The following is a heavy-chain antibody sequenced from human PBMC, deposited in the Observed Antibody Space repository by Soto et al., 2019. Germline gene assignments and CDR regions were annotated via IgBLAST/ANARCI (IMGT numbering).Heavy chain of an antibody. CDR1: GFTFSSYG. D-gene: IGHD6-19*01. Sequence: QVQLVESGGGVVQPGRSLRLSCAASGFTFSSYGMHWVRQAPGKGLEWVAVIWYDGSNKYYADSVKGRFTISRDNSKNTLYLQRNSLRAEDTAVYYCARGIAVDGTKYYYYGMDVWGQGTTVTVSS. CDR2: IWYDGSNK. V-gene: IGHV3-33*01. CDR3: ARGIAVDGTKYYYYGMDV. J-gene: IGHJ6*02.